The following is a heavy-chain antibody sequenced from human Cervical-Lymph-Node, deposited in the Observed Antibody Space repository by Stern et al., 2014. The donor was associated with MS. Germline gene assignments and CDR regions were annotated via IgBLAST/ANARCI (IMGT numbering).Heavy chain of an antibody. D-gene: IGHD2-15*01. CDR2: ISSSSSYI. CDR1: GFTFSSYS. CDR3: ARVPYCSGGSCDPT. Sequence: EVHLVESGGGLVKPGGSLRLSCAASGFTFSSYSMNWVRQAPGKGLEWVSSISSSSSYIYYAESVKGRFTISRDNAKNSLYLQMNSLRAEDTAVYYCARVPYCSGGSCDPTWGQGTLVTVSS. V-gene: IGHV3-21*01. J-gene: IGHJ5*02.